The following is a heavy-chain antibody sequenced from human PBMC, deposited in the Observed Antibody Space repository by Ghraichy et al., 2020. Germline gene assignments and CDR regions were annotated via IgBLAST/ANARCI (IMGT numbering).Heavy chain of an antibody. V-gene: IGHV4-39*01. CDR2: IYYSGST. CDR1: GGSISSSSYY. CDR3: ARQGMMGATHFDY. Sequence: SETLSLTCTVSGGSISSSSYYWGWIRQPPGKGLEWIGSIYYSGSTYYNPSLKSRVTISVDTSKNQFSLKLSSVTAADTAVYYCARQGMMGATHFDYWGQGTLVTVSS. D-gene: IGHD1-26*01. J-gene: IGHJ4*02.